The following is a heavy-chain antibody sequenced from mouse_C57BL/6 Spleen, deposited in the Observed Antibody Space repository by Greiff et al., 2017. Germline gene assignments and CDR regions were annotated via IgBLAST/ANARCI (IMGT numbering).Heavy chain of an antibody. CDR1: GYAFSSSW. CDR3: ARGTTVTGFAY. D-gene: IGHD2-13*01. J-gene: IGHJ3*01. V-gene: IGHV1-82*01. Sequence: VQLQQSGPELVKPGASVKISCKASGYAFSSSWMNWVKQRPGKGLEWIGRIYPGDGDTNYNGKFKGKATLTADKSSSTAYMQLSSLTSEDSAVYFCARGTTVTGFAYWGQGTLVTVSA. CDR2: IYPGDGDT.